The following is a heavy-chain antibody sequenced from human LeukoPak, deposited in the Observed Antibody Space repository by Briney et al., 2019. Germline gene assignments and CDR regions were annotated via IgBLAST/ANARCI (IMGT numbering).Heavy chain of an antibody. CDR1: GFTFSSYA. CDR3: ARDGGIPPSRSDC. D-gene: IGHD3-16*01. V-gene: IGHV3-30-3*01. J-gene: IGHJ4*02. CDR2: ISKDENNK. Sequence: GGSLRLSCVASGFTFSSYAMDWVRQAPGKGLEWVALISKDENNKYYADSVKGRFTISRDNSKNTLYLQMNSLRDEDTAVYYCARDGGIPPSRSDCWGQGTLVTVSS.